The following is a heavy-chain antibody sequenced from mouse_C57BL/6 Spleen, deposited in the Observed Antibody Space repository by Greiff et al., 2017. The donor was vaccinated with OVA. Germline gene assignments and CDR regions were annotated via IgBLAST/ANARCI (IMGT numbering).Heavy chain of an antibody. CDR2: INPNNGGT. Sequence: EVKLVESGPELVKPGASVKMSCKASGYTFTDYNMHWVKQSHGKSLEWIGYINPNNGGTSYNQKFKGKATLTVNKSSSTAYMELRSLTSEDSAVYYCAREVGKLRGAMDYWGQGTSVTVSS. CDR1: GYTFTDYN. V-gene: IGHV1-22*01. D-gene: IGHD1-1*01. CDR3: AREVGKLRGAMDY. J-gene: IGHJ4*01.